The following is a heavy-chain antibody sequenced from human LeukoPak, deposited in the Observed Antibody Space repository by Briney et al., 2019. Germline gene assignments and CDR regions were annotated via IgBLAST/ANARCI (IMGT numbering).Heavy chain of an antibody. CDR2: INWNGGST. Sequence: GGSLRLSCAASGFTFDDYVLSWVRHVPGKGLEWVSAINWNGGSTGYADSVQGRFTISRDNAKMSMHLQMNSLRAEDTALYYCVRDTYCTGGKCHAYFDHWGQGTLVTVSS. CDR3: VRDTYCTGGKCHAYFDH. CDR1: GFTFDDYV. V-gene: IGHV3-20*04. J-gene: IGHJ4*02. D-gene: IGHD2-8*02.